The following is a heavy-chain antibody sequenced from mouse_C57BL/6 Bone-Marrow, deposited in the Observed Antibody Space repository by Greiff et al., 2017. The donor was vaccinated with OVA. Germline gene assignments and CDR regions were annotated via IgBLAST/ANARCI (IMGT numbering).Heavy chain of an antibody. CDR3: VRRGDGYYEGFAY. J-gene: IGHJ3*01. Sequence: EVKLVESGGGLVQPKGSLKLSCAASGFSFNTYAMNWVRQAPGKGLEWVARIRSKSNNYATYYADSVKDRFTISRDDSESMLYLQMNNLKTEDTAMYYCVRRGDGYYEGFAYWGQGTLVTVSA. D-gene: IGHD2-3*01. CDR2: IRSKSNNYAT. CDR1: GFSFNTYA. V-gene: IGHV10-1*01.